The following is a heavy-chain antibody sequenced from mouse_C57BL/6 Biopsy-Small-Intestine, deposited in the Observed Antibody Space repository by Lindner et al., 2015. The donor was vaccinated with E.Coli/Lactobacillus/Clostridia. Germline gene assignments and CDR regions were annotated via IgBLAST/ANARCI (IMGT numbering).Heavy chain of an antibody. J-gene: IGHJ1*01. V-gene: IGHV1-82*01. CDR1: GYTFSSSW. Sequence: VQLQESGPELVKPGASVKISCKASGYTFSSSWMNWVKQRPGKGLEWIGRIYPGDGDTNYNGKFKGKATLTVDTSSNTAYMHLSSLTSEDSAVYFCARGNLWYFDVWGAGTAVTVSP. CDR2: IYPGDGDT. CDR3: ARGNLWYFDV.